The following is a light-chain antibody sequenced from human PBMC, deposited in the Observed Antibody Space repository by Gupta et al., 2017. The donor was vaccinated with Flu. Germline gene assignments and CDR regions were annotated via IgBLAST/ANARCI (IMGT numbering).Light chain of an antibody. CDR3: AAWDDSLSGWV. CDR2: RNN. V-gene: IGLV1-47*01. CDR1: SSNIGSNY. J-gene: IGLJ3*02. Sequence: TISCSGSSSNIGSNYVYWYQQLPGTAPKLLIYRNNQRPSGVPDRFSGSKSGTSASLAISGLRSEDEADYYCAAWDDSLSGWVFGGGTKLTVL.